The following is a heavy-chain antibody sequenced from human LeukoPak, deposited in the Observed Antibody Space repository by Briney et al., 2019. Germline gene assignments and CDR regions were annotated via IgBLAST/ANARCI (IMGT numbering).Heavy chain of an antibody. D-gene: IGHD3-22*01. Sequence: GGSLRLSCAASGLTFSSYAMSWVRQAPGKGLEWVSAISGSGGSTYYADSVKGRFTISRDNSKNTLYLQVNSLRAEDTAVYYCAKVPKYCDSSGYFNYWGQGTLVTVSS. V-gene: IGHV3-23*01. J-gene: IGHJ4*02. CDR1: GLTFSSYA. CDR3: AKVPKYCDSSGYFNY. CDR2: ISGSGGST.